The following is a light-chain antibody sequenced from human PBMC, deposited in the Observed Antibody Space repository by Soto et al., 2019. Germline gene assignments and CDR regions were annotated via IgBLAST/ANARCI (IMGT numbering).Light chain of an antibody. J-gene: IGKJ5*01. Sequence: AIQLTQSPSSLSASVGDRVTITCRASQGINSALAWYQQKPGKAPNLLIYDASNSESGVPSRFSGSGSGTDFTLTISSLQPEDFATYYCRQFNDFPITFGQGTRLEIK. V-gene: IGKV1D-13*01. CDR3: RQFNDFPIT. CDR2: DAS. CDR1: QGINSA.